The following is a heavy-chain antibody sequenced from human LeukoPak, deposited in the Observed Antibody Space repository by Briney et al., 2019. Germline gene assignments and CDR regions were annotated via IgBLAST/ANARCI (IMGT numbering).Heavy chain of an antibody. J-gene: IGHJ4*02. D-gene: IGHD6-19*01. CDR3: ARQRITVAVGGDFDY. CDR1: GFTFSDYY. Sequence: GGSLRLSCAASGFTFSDYYMSWIRQAPGKGLEWVAYIFSGGSIIYYADSVKGRFTISRDNAKNSLYLQMNSLRAEDTAVYYCARQRITVAVGGDFDYWGQGTLVTVSS. V-gene: IGHV3-11*04. CDR2: IFSGGSII.